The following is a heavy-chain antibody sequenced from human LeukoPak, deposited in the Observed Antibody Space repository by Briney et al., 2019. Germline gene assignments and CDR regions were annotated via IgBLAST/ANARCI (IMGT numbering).Heavy chain of an antibody. V-gene: IGHV1-46*01. J-gene: IGHJ6*04. D-gene: IGHD3-10*01. CDR1: GYTFTSYY. CDR2: INPSGGST. CDR3: ARDSGNMVRGVIKGMDV. Sequence: GASVKVSCKASGYTFTSYYMHWVRHAPGQGRERSGKINPSGGSTSYAQKFQGRVTMTRDTSTSTVYMELSSLRSEDTAVYDCARDSGNMVRGVIKGMDVWGKGTTVTVSS.